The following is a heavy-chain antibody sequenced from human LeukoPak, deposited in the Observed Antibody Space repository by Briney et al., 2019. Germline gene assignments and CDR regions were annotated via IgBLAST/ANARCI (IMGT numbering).Heavy chain of an antibody. V-gene: IGHV1-69*06. CDR3: ASRYPLGPLYYYYGMDV. D-gene: IGHD3-9*01. CDR1: GGTFSSYA. J-gene: IGHJ6*02. CDR2: IIPIFGTA. Sequence: ASVKVSCKASGGTFSSYAISWVRQAPGQGLEWMGGIIPIFGTANYAQKFQGRVTITADKSTSTAYMELSSLRSEDTAVYYCASRYPLGPLYYYYGMDVWGQGTTVTVSS.